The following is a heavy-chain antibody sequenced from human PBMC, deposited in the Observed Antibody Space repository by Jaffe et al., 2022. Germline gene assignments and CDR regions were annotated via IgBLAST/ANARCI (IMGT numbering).Heavy chain of an antibody. V-gene: IGHV4-38-2*01. CDR3: ARLYDSSGYLFDP. CDR2: IYHSGST. Sequence: QVQLQESGPGLVKPSETLSLTCAVSGYSISSGYYWGWIRQPPGKGLEWIGSIYHSGSTYYNPSLKSRVTISVDTSKNQFSLKLSSVTAADTAVYYCARLYDSSGYLFDPWGQGTLVTVSS. CDR1: GYSISSGYY. D-gene: IGHD3-22*01. J-gene: IGHJ5*02.